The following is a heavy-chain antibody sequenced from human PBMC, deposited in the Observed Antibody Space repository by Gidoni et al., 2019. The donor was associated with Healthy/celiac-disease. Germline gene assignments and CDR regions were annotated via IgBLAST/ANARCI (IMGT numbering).Heavy chain of an antibody. CDR2: IYYSGST. V-gene: IGHV4-31*03. D-gene: IGHD3-22*01. J-gene: IGHJ3*02. CDR1: GGSISRCGYY. Sequence: QVQLQESGPGLVKPSKTLFLTCTVSGGSISRCGYYWSWIRQHPGKGLEWIGYIYYSGSTYYNPSLKSRVTISVDTSKNQFSLKLSSVTAADTAVYYCARVGYYDSSVYAFDIWGQGTMVTVSS. CDR3: ARVGYYDSSVYAFDI.